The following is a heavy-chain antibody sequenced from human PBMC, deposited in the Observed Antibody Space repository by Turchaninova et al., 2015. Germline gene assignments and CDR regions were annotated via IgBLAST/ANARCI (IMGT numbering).Heavy chain of an antibody. D-gene: IGHD3-10*01. V-gene: IGHV2-5*02. CDR1: GFPLNTYGLG. CDR3: AHRPMGGAFDI. J-gene: IGHJ3*02. Sequence: QITLKESGPTLVKPTQTLPLTCTFSGFPLNTYGLGVGWLRQPPGKALEWLALIYWDDDKPYSPSLKSRLTISKDTSTNQVVLTMSNMDPVDTATYYCAHRPMGGAFDIWGQGTMVTVSS. CDR2: IYWDDDK.